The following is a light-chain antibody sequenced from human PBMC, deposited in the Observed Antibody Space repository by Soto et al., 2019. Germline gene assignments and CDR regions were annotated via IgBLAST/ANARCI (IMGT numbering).Light chain of an antibody. J-gene: IGLJ2*01. CDR2: EVT. Sequence: QSVLTQPPSASGSPGQSVTISCTGTSSDVGGYNYVSWYQHHPGKAPKVMIYEVTKRPSGVPDRFSGSKSGNTASLTVSGLQADDEADYFCTSYAGSSNFVIFGGGTKVTVL. CDR1: SSDVGGYNY. V-gene: IGLV2-8*01. CDR3: TSYAGSSNFVI.